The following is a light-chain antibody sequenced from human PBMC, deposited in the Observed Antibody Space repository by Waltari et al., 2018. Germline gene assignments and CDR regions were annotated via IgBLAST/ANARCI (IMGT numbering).Light chain of an antibody. V-gene: IGKV3-20*01. Sequence: EIVLTQSPATLSLSPGARAPLSCRASQTIRGSLAWYQQKPGQAPRLLIYGASSRAAGIPDRFSGSGSGTDFSLTISRLEPEDFAVYYCQHYVRLPATFGRGTKVEIK. J-gene: IGKJ1*01. CDR2: GAS. CDR3: QHYVRLPAT. CDR1: QTIRGS.